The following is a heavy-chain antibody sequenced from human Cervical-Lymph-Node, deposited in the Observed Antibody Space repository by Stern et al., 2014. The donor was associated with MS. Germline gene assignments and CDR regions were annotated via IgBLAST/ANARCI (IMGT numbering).Heavy chain of an antibody. CDR2: IYPADSDT. D-gene: IGHD3-22*01. CDR3: VRRRDSAGYDTFDL. Sequence: EDQLVESGAEVKKPGESLKNSCRTSGYTFSNFWIGWVRQMPGKGLEWMGVIYPADSDTTYSPSFQGQVTISADESISTAYLQWRSLKASDTAMYYCVRRRDSAGYDTFDLWGQGTMLIVSS. CDR1: GYTFSNFW. V-gene: IGHV5-51*01. J-gene: IGHJ3*01.